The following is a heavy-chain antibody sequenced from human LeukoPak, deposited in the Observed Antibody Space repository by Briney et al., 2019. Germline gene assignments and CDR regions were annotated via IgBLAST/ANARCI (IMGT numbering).Heavy chain of an antibody. CDR2: IIPIFGTA. Sequence: SVKVSCKASGGTFISYAISWVRQAPGQGLEWMGGIIPIFGTANYAQKFQGRVTITADESTSTAYMELSSLRSEDTAVYYCARPSFHCSSTSCYTGYGMDVWGQGTTVTVSS. V-gene: IGHV1-69*13. CDR1: GGTFISYA. CDR3: ARPSFHCSSTSCYTGYGMDV. D-gene: IGHD2-2*02. J-gene: IGHJ6*02.